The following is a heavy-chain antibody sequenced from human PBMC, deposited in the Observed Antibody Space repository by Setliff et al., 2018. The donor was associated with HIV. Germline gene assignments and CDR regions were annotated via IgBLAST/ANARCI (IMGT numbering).Heavy chain of an antibody. CDR2: LSGDSNHI. CDR3: ARGARGYSYG. J-gene: IGHJ4*02. V-gene: IGHV3-21*01. Sequence: GGSLRLSCAASGFTFTIYTMNWVRQAPGKGLEWVSSLSGDSNHIYYADSVKGRFTISRDNANNSLYLQMNSLRAEDTAVYYCARGARGYSYGWGQGTLVTVSS. D-gene: IGHD5-18*01. CDR1: GFTFTIYT.